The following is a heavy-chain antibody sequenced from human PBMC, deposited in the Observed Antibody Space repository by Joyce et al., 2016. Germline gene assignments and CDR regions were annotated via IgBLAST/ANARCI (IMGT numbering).Heavy chain of an antibody. D-gene: IGHD3/OR15-3a*01. CDR3: AKDGEDLWTGFIDY. CDR1: AFTFSSYA. Sequence: EVQLLESGGGLVQPGGSLRLSCAASAFTFSSYAMSWVRQAPGKGLEWVSAISNSGGRTSYADSVKGRFTISRDNSKNTLYLQMNSLRAEDTAVYYCAKDGEDLWTGFIDYWGQGTLVTVSS. CDR2: ISNSGGRT. V-gene: IGHV3-23*01. J-gene: IGHJ4*02.